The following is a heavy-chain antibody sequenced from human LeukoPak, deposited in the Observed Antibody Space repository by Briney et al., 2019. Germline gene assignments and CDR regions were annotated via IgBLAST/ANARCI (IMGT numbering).Heavy chain of an antibody. J-gene: IGHJ4*02. V-gene: IGHV3-48*02. D-gene: IGHD6-19*01. CDR2: ISTSGNTI. CDR3: ARRSSGWFLDY. CDR1: GFSFSSHG. Sequence: PGGSLRLSCAASGFSFSSHGMNWVRQAPGKGLEWVSYISTSGNTIYYADSVKGRFTISRDNAKNSLHLLMDSLRDEDTAVYYCARRSSGWFLDYWGQGTLVTVSS.